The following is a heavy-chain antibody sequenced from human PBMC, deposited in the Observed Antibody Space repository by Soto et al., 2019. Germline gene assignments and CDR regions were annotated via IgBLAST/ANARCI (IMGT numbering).Heavy chain of an antibody. D-gene: IGHD1-7*01. CDR1: GFTFSSYA. CDR3: ARDQELSHYYYYYGMDV. Sequence: GGSLRLSCAASGFTFSSYAMHWVRQAPGKGLEWVAVISYDGSNKYYAVSVKGRFTISRDNSKNTLYLQMNSLRAEDTAVYYCARDQELSHYYYYYGMDVWGQGTTVTVSS. CDR2: ISYDGSNK. V-gene: IGHV3-30-3*01. J-gene: IGHJ6*02.